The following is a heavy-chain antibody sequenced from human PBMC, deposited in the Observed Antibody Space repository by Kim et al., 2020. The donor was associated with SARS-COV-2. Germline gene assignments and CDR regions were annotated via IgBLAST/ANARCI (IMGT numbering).Heavy chain of an antibody. CDR2: T. CDR3: VKSKYASAAYEY. J-gene: IGHJ4*02. V-gene: IGHV3-74*01. Sequence: TVYADSAKGRFTICRDNAENTLYLQVNSLRADDTAVYYCVKSKYASAAYEYWGQGTLVTVSS. D-gene: IGHD2-2*01.